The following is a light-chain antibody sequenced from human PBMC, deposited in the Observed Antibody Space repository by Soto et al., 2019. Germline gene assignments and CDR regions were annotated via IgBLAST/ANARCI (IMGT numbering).Light chain of an antibody. V-gene: IGKV3-20*01. CDR1: QSVSSSY. Sequence: EIVLTQSPGTLSLSPGERATLSCRASQSVSSSYLAWYQQKPGQAPRLLIYGASSRATGIPDRFTGSGPGTDFTLTISRLDPEDFATYYCQQSYSTPPITFRPGTKVDIK. J-gene: IGKJ3*01. CDR3: QQSYSTPPIT. CDR2: GAS.